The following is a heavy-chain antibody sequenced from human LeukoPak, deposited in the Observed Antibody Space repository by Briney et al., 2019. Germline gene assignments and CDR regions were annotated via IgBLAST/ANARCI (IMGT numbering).Heavy chain of an antibody. CDR2: MNPNSGNT. D-gene: IGHD1-14*01. J-gene: IGHJ4*02. CDR1: GYTFTSYD. CDR3: ARVGRNRYIKDY. V-gene: IGHV1-8*03. Sequence: ASVKVSCKASGYTFTSYDINWVRQATGEGLEWMGWMNPNSGNTGYAQKFQGRVTVTRNTSISTAYMELSSLRSEDTAVYYCARVGRNRYIKDYWGQGTLVTVSS.